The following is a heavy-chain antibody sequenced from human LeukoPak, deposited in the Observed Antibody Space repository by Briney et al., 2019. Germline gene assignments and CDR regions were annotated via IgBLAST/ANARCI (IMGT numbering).Heavy chain of an antibody. CDR2: SYTSWST. Sequence: SETLSLTCTVSGGSISSYYWSWIRQPAGKGREGIGRSYTSWSTNYNPSLKSRGTMSVDTSTIQSYLKLSSVTAAGTAVYYCARVYSSSHDAFDIWGQGTMVTVSS. D-gene: IGHD6-13*01. J-gene: IGHJ3*02. CDR3: ARVYSSSHDAFDI. V-gene: IGHV4-4*07. CDR1: GGSISSYY.